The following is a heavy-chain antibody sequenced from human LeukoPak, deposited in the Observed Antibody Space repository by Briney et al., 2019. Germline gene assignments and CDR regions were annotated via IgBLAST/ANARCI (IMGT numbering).Heavy chain of an antibody. CDR1: GYTFTGYY. CDR3: ARVGLGYCSGGSCYGYAFDI. J-gene: IGHJ3*02. CDR2: INPNSGGT. D-gene: IGHD2-15*01. Sequence: GASVKVSCKASGYTFTGYYMHWVRQAPGQGLEWMGWINPNSGGTNYAQRFQGRVTMTRDTSISTAYMELSRLRSDDTAVYYCARVGLGYCSGGSCYGYAFDIWGQGTMVTVSS. V-gene: IGHV1-2*02.